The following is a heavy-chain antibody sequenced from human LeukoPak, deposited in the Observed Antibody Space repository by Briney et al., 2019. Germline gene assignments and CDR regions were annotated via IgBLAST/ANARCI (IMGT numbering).Heavy chain of an antibody. CDR2: IYTSGST. V-gene: IGHV4-4*09. CDR3: ARLNPPEYCSSTSCSTLKYYYYYMDV. J-gene: IGHJ6*03. CDR1: GGSISSYY. Sequence: SETLSLTCTVSGGSISSYYWSWIRQPPGKGLEWIGYIYTSGSTNYSPSLKSRVTISVDTSKNQFSLKLSSVTAADTAVYYCARLNPPEYCSSTSCSTLKYYYYYMDVWGKGTTVTVSS. D-gene: IGHD2-2*01.